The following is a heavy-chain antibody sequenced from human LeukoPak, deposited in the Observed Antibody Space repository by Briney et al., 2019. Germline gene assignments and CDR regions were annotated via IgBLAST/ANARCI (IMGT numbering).Heavy chain of an antibody. V-gene: IGHV1-69*05. D-gene: IGHD5-18*01. J-gene: IGHJ5*02. CDR3: ARGGTAMVYNWFDP. Sequence: SSVKVSCKASGGTFSSYAISWVRQAPGQGLEWMGGIIPIFGTANYAQKFQGRVTITTDESTSTAYMELSSLRSEDTAVYYCARGGTAMVYNWFDPWGQGTLVTVSS. CDR1: GGTFSSYA. CDR2: IIPIFGTA.